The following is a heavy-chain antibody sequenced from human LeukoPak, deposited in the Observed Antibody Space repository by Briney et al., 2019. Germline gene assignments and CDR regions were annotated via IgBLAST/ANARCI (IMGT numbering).Heavy chain of an antibody. CDR2: IYSGGTT. J-gene: IGHJ4*02. V-gene: IGHV4-39*01. Sequence: PSETLSLTCTVSGGSISTSSYYWGWVRQPPGKGLEWIGTIYSGGTTYYNPSLKSRVTISVDTSKNQFSLQLRPVTAADTAVYYCARLVVFDSIGYPFDYWGQGALVTVSS. D-gene: IGHD3-22*01. CDR3: ARLVVFDSIGYPFDY. CDR1: GGSISTSSYY.